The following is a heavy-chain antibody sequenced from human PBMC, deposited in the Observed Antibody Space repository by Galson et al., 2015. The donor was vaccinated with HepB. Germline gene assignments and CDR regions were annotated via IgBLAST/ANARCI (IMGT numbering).Heavy chain of an antibody. CDR1: GGTFNTYT. CDR2: IIPFFVLR. CDR3: ARLMGAIPA. D-gene: IGHD3-16*01. J-gene: IGHJ4*02. V-gene: IGHV1-69*13. Sequence: SVKVSCKASGGTFNTYTISWVRQAPGQGLEWMGGIIPFFVLRDYAQKFQGRVTITADEATSTAFMELSSLRSEDTAVYYCARLMGAIPAWGQGTLVTVSS.